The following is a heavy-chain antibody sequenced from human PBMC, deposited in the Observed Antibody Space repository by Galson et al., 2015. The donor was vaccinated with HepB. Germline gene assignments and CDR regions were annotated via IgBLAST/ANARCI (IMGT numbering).Heavy chain of an antibody. D-gene: IGHD4-11*01. CDR2: ISYDGSNK. V-gene: IGHV3-30*18. Sequence: SLRLSCAASGFTFSGYGMHWVRKAPGKGLEWVAVISYDGSNKYYADSVKGRFTISRDNSKNTLYLQMNSLRAEDTAVYYCAKGAGLHDYSNCAVDYWGQGTLVTVSS. CDR3: AKGAGLHDYSNCAVDY. J-gene: IGHJ4*02. CDR1: GFTFSGYG.